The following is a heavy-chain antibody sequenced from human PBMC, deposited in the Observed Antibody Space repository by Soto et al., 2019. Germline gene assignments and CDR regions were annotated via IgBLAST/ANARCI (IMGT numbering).Heavy chain of an antibody. CDR1: GGSFSGYY. D-gene: IGHD3-9*01. V-gene: IGHV4-34*01. CDR3: ARAPVFSR. CDR2: INHSGST. Sequence: PSETLSLTCAVYGGSFSGYYWSWIRQPPGKGLEWIGEINHSGSTNYNPSLKSRVTISVDTSKNQFSLKLSSVTAADTAVYYCARAPVFSRWGQGTLVTVSS. J-gene: IGHJ4*02.